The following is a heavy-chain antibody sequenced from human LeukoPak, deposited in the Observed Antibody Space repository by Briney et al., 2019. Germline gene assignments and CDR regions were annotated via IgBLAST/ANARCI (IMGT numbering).Heavy chain of an antibody. J-gene: IGHJ5*02. CDR1: GGTFSSYA. CDR2: IIPIFGTA. D-gene: IGHD3-22*01. Sequence: ASVKVSCKASGGTFSSYAISWVRQAPGQGLEWMGGIIPIFGTANYAQKFQGRVTITTDGSTSTAYMELSSLRSEDTAVYYCASSTFYDSSGYYHGWFDPWGQGTLVTVSS. V-gene: IGHV1-69*05. CDR3: ASSTFYDSSGYYHGWFDP.